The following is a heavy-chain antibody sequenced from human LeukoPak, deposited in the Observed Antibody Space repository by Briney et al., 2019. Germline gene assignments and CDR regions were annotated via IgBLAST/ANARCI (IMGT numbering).Heavy chain of an antibody. CDR1: GFSLSRYT. CDR2: ISGNGAKT. J-gene: IGHJ2*01. CDR3: AKPALQYYDSSGYHPDWYFDL. D-gene: IGHD3-22*01. V-gene: IGHV3-23*01. Sequence: GGPLRLSCEGSGFSLSRYTMSWVRPAPGKGLEWVSPISGNGAKTYYPDSVKGRFTLSSDNSKNALYLQLTSLSPEDTAVYYCAKPALQYYDSSGYHPDWYFDLWGRGTLVTVS.